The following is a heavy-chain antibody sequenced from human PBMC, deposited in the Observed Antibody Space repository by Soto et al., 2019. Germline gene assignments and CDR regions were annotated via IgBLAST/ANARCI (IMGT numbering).Heavy chain of an antibody. CDR1: SGSISSSNW. V-gene: IGHV4-4*02. CDR3: AREYVDTAMVRYYYYMDV. D-gene: IGHD5-18*01. CDR2: IYHSGST. J-gene: IGHJ6*03. Sequence: SETLSLTCAVSSGSISSSNWWSWVRQPPGKGLEWIGEIYHSGSTNYNPSLKSRVTISVDKSKNQFSLKLSSVTAADTAVYYCAREYVDTAMVRYYYYMDVWGKGTTVTVSS.